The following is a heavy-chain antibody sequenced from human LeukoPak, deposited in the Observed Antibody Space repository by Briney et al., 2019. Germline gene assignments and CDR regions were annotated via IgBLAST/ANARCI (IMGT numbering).Heavy chain of an antibody. D-gene: IGHD5-12*01. J-gene: IGHJ4*02. V-gene: IGHV4-31*03. CDR1: GGSISSGGYY. Sequence: AAQTLSLTCTVSGGSISSGGYYWTWIRQHPGKGLEWIGNIYYSGNTYYNPSLKSRVTISGDTSKNQFSLKLSSVTDADTAVYYCARGRKGYDSTYDYWGQGALVTVS. CDR3: ARGRKGYDSTYDY. CDR2: IYYSGNT.